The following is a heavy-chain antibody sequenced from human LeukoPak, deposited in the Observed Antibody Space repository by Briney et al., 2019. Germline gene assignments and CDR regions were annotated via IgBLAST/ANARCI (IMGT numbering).Heavy chain of an antibody. J-gene: IGHJ6*03. CDR2: INHSGST. D-gene: IGHD3-3*01. V-gene: IGHV4-34*01. CDR3: ARVDLTFFGVVRYYYYMDV. Sequence: NSSETLSLTCAVYGGSFSGYYWSWIRQPPGKGLEWIGEINHSGSTNYNPSLKSRVTISVDTSKNQFSLKLSSVTAADTAVYYCARVDLTFFGVVRYYYYMDVWGKGTTVTVSS. CDR1: GGSFSGYY.